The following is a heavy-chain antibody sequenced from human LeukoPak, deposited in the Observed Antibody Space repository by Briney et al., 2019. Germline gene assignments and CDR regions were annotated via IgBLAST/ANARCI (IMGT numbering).Heavy chain of an antibody. CDR1: GYTFTSYY. D-gene: IGHD5-18*01. CDR2: INPSGGST. J-gene: IGHJ3*02. V-gene: IGHV1-46*01. Sequence: ASVKVSCKASGYTFTSYYMHWVRQAPGQGLEWMGIINPSGGSTSYAQKFQGRVTMTRDTSTSTVYKELSSLRSEDTAVYYCARDGPDTAMVREGGYDAFDIWGQGTMVTVSS. CDR3: ARDGPDTAMVREGGYDAFDI.